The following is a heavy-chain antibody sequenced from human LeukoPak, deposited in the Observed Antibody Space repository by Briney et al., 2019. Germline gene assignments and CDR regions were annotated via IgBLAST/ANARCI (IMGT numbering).Heavy chain of an antibody. CDR1: GFIVSSYW. CDR3: ARRALRYCSSTSCPAQYYGVDV. D-gene: IGHD2-2*01. J-gene: IGHJ6*04. Sequence: GGSPRLSCAASGFIVSSYWMSWVRQAPGEWLEWVANIKEDGSEKYYVDSVKGRFTISRDNAKNSLYLQTNSLRAEDTAVYYCARRALRYCSSTSCPAQYYGVDVWGKGTTVTVSS. CDR2: IKEDGSEK. V-gene: IGHV3-7*03.